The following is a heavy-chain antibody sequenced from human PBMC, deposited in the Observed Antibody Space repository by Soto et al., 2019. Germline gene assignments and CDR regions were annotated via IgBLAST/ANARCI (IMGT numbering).Heavy chain of an antibody. CDR1: GYTFTSYG. D-gene: IGHD3-16*01. Sequence: GASVKVSCKASGYTFTSYGISWVRQAPGQGLEWMGWISAYNGNTNYAQKLQGRVTMTTDTSTSTAYMELRSLRSDDTAVYYCARDAPQWGYNWFDPWGQGTLVTVSS. V-gene: IGHV1-18*01. CDR2: ISAYNGNT. J-gene: IGHJ5*02. CDR3: ARDAPQWGYNWFDP.